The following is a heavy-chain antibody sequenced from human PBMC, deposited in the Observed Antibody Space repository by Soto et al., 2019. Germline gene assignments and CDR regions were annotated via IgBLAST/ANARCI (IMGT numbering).Heavy chain of an antibody. CDR2: IHYSGST. J-gene: IGHJ5*02. V-gene: IGHV4-31*03. Sequence: PSETLSLTCTVSGGSISSGDYYWSWIRQHPGKGLEWIGYIHYSGSTYYNPSLKSRVTISVDTSKNQFSLKLSSVTAADTAVYYCASQAIGDIVVVPATPRWFDPWGQGTLVTVSS. CDR3: ASQAIGDIVVVPATPRWFDP. D-gene: IGHD2-2*01. CDR1: GGSISSGDYY.